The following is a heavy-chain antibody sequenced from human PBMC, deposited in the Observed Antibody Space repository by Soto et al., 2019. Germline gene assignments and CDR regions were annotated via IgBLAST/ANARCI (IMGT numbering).Heavy chain of an antibody. CDR1: GFTFDYYS. V-gene: IGHV3-23*04. J-gene: IGHJ4*02. Sequence: EPQLVESGGGLVQPGGSLRLSCATSGFTFDYYSMNWVRQAPGKGLEWVSGISGSGAFTFYAASVEGRFTISRESSKNILYLQMNRLRVEDTAIYYCAKGIYDFLGGSDRPRYTEYWGQGNLVNVSP. CDR3: AKGIYDFLGGSDRPRYTEY. D-gene: IGHD3-16*02. CDR2: ISGSGAFT.